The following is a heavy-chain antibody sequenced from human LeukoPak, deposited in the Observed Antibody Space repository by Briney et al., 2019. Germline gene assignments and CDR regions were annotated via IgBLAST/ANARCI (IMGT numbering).Heavy chain of an antibody. CDR2: IPSDGSDN. Sequence: GGSLRLSCAASVFTFSTYGFHWVRQAPGKGLEWVAFIPSDGSDNYYANSVKGRFTISRDNSKNTLYQQMNSLRSEDTAVYYCAKGLGDYDDFRLGYWGQGTLVTVSS. D-gene: IGHD4-17*01. J-gene: IGHJ4*02. V-gene: IGHV3-30*02. CDR3: AKGLGDYDDFRLGY. CDR1: VFTFSTYG.